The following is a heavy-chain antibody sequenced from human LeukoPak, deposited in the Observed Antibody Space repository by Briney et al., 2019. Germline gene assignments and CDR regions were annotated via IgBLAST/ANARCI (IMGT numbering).Heavy chain of an antibody. V-gene: IGHV3-30*02. CDR2: IRYDGSNK. CDR3: AKWENDGYSSGWYYFDY. D-gene: IGHD6-19*01. Sequence: GGSLRLSCAASGFTFSSYGMHWVRQAPGKGLEWVAFIRYDGSNKYYADSVKGRFTISRDNSKNTLYLQMNSLRAEDTAVYYCAKWENDGYSSGWYYFDYWGQGTLVTVSS. CDR1: GFTFSSYG. J-gene: IGHJ4*02.